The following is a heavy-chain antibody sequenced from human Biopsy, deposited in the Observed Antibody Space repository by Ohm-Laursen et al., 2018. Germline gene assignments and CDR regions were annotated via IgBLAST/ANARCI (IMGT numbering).Heavy chain of an antibody. Sequence: TLSLTCVVSGGSVNSDTSCWSSIRQPPGKGLELSGYGFYTGTTNYSPSLKSRATITLDTSRNQFSLRLSSVTAADTAMYYCARDTTNEHYTPGNIRHYSAMDVWGQGTAVTVSS. J-gene: IGHJ6*02. D-gene: IGHD4-11*01. V-gene: IGHV4-61*01. CDR3: ARDTTNEHYTPGNIRHYSAMDV. CDR2: GFYTGTT. CDR1: GGSVNSDTSC.